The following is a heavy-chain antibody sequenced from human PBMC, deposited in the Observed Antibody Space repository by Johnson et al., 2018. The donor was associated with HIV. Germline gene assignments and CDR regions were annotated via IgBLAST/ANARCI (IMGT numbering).Heavy chain of an antibody. J-gene: IGHJ3*02. CDR1: GFSFSDYY. CDR2: ISSSSSTI. D-gene: IGHD4-17*01. V-gene: IGHV3-11*01. CDR3: AKGVASTTVAAFDI. Sequence: QVQLVESGGDLVTPGGSLRLSCAASGFSFSDYYMSWIRRAPGKGLEWVSYISSSSSTIYYADSVKGRFTISRDSAQTSVSLQMNSLRAEDTALYYCAKGVASTTVAAFDIWGPGTMVTVSS.